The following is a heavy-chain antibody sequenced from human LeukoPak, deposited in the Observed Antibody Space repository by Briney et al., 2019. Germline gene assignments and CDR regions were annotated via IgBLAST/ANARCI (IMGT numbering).Heavy chain of an antibody. CDR3: AKDTPSGYYYGSGRLRIYYYYMDV. CDR2: ISWNSGSI. V-gene: IGHV3-9*01. D-gene: IGHD3-10*01. CDR1: GFTFDDYA. Sequence: HPGRSLRLSCAASGFTFDDYAMHWVRQAPGKGLEWVSGISWNSGSIGYADSVKGRFTISRDNAKNSLYLQMNSLRAEDTALYYCAKDTPSGYYYGSGRLRIYYYYMDVRGKGTTVTISS. J-gene: IGHJ6*03.